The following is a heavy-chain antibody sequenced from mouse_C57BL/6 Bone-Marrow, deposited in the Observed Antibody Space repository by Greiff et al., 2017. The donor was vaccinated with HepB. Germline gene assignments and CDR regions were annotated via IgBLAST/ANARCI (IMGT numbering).Heavy chain of an antibody. V-gene: IGHV1-76*01. J-gene: IGHJ2*01. CDR2: IYPGSGNT. D-gene: IGHD2-10*02. CDR3: ARYGNDY. Sequence: LEESGAELVRPGASVKLSCKASRYTFTDYYINWVKQRPGQGLEWIARIYPGSGNTYYNEKFKGKATLTAEKSSSTAYLQLSSLTSEDSAVYFCARYGNDYWGQGTTLTVSS. CDR1: RYTFTDYY.